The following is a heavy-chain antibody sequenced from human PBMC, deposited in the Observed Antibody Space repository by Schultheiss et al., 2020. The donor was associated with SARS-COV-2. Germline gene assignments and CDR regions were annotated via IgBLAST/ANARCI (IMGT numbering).Heavy chain of an antibody. J-gene: IGHJ4*02. CDR1: GGSISTYY. Sequence: SETLSLTCTVSGGSISTYYWSWIRQPPGKGLEWIAYIYYSGSTNYNPSLKSRVTISVDTSKNQFSLKLSSVTAADTAVYYCARRPIAAAGESPFDYWGQGTLVTVSS. CDR2: IYYSGST. D-gene: IGHD6-13*01. CDR3: ARRPIAAAGESPFDY. V-gene: IGHV4-59*08.